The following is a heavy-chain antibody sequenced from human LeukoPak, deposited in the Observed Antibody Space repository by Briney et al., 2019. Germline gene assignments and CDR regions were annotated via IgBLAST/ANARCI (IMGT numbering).Heavy chain of an antibody. CDR3: AREYCGGDCSVHRNYFDY. Sequence: ASVKVSCKASGGTFSSYTIGWVRQAPGQGLEWMGRIIPILGIANYAQKFQGRVTITADKSTSTAYMELSSLRSEDTAVYYCAREYCGGDCSVHRNYFDYWGQGTLVTVSS. V-gene: IGHV1-69*04. D-gene: IGHD2-21*02. CDR2: IIPILGIA. CDR1: GGTFSSYT. J-gene: IGHJ4*02.